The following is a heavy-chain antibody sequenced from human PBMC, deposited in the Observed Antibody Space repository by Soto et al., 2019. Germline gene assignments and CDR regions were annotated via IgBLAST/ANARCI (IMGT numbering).Heavy chain of an antibody. J-gene: IGHJ6*02. V-gene: IGHV1-3*01. CDR1: GYTFPSYA. CDR2: INAGNGNT. D-gene: IGHD6-13*01. CDR3: ARAGGYSRTTPNPRAYDMDV. Sequence: ASVKVSCKASGYTFPSYAMHWVRQAPGQRLEWMGWINAGNGNTKYSQKFQGRVTITRDTSASTAYMELSSLRAEDTAVYYCARAGGYSRTTPNPRAYDMDVWGQGTTVTVSS.